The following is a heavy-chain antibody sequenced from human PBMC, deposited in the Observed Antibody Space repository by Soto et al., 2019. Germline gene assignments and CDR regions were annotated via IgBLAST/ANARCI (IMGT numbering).Heavy chain of an antibody. Sequence: QVQLVQSGAEVKKPGSSVKVSCKASGGTFSSYAISWVRQAPGQGLEWMGGIIPIFGTANYAQKFQGRVTMTADESTSTAYMELSSLRSEETAVYYCASALKPHVDTDMVTYYYYGMPVWGQGTTVTVS. D-gene: IGHD5-18*01. CDR3: ASALKPHVDTDMVTYYYYGMPV. CDR2: IIPIFGTA. J-gene: IGHJ6*02. CDR1: GGTFSSYA. V-gene: IGHV1-69*01.